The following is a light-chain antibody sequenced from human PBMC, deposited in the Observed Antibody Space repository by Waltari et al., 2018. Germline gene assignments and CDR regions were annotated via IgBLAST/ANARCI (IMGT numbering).Light chain of an antibody. CDR1: TTSVGNYNL. CDR2: EVT. CDR3: HSHATSITSVI. V-gene: IGLV2-23*02. J-gene: IGLJ2*01. Sequence: QSALTQPASVSGSPGQSITIPCTGTTTSVGNYNLVSWYQQHPGKAPKLIIYEVTKRPSGVSNRFSGSKSGNTASLTISGLQADDEADYYCHSHATSITSVIFGGGTKLTVI.